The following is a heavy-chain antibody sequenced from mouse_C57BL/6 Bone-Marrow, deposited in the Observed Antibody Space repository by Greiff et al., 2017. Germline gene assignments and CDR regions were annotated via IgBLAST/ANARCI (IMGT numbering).Heavy chain of an antibody. CDR2: ISSGSSTI. V-gene: IGHV5-17*01. J-gene: IGHJ2*01. CDR1: GFTFSDYG. CDR3: ARRRFFDY. Sequence: DVKLVESGGGLVKPGGSLKLSCAASGFTFSDYGMNWVRKAPEKGLEWVAYISSGSSTIDYADTVKGRFTISRDNAKNTLFLQMTSLSSEYTAMYYCARRRFFDYWGQGTTLTVSS.